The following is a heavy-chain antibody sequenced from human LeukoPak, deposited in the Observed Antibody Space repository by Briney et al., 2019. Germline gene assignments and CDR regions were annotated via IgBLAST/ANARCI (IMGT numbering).Heavy chain of an antibody. Sequence: ASVKVSCKASGYTFSSCAINWVRQAPGQGPEHMGWIDTKTGNPTYAQGFTGRFVFSLDTSVSTAYLQISSLKAEDTAVYYCAIHPSDSSGYFSYWGQGALVTVSS. CDR1: GYTFSSCA. J-gene: IGHJ4*02. V-gene: IGHV7-4-1*02. CDR2: IDTKTGNP. D-gene: IGHD3-22*01. CDR3: AIHPSDSSGYFSY.